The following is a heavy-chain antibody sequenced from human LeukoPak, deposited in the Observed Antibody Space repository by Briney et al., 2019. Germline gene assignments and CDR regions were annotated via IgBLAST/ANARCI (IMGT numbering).Heavy chain of an antibody. Sequence: ASVKVSCKASGCTFTSYYMHWVRQAPGQGLEWMGIINPSGGSTSYAQKFQGRVTMTRDTSTSTVYMELSSLRSEDTAVYYCARSHTAMVMEYWGQGTLVTVSS. V-gene: IGHV1-46*01. CDR2: INPSGGST. CDR1: GCTFTSYY. CDR3: ARSHTAMVMEY. D-gene: IGHD5-18*01. J-gene: IGHJ4*02.